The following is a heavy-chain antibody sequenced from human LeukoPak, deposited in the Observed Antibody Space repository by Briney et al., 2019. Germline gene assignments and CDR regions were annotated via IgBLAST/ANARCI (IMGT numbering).Heavy chain of an antibody. Sequence: KSSETLSLTCTVSGGSISSYYWSWIRQPPGKGLEWIGYIYCSGSTNYNPSLKSRVTISVDTSKNQFSLKLSSVTAADTAVYYCAREAQLLEDDAFDIWGQGTMVTVSS. CDR1: GGSISSYY. CDR2: IYCSGST. D-gene: IGHD2-2*01. V-gene: IGHV4-59*01. CDR3: AREAQLLEDDAFDI. J-gene: IGHJ3*02.